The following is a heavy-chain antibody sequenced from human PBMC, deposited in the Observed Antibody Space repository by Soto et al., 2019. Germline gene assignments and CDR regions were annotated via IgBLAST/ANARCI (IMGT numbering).Heavy chain of an antibody. J-gene: IGHJ4*02. Sequence: QVQLVQSGAEVKKPGASVKVSCKPSGYTFNTYYLHWVRQAPGQALEWMGVIHPSGGGTTYAQKFLGSVTVTRDPSTSTVFMELSSLRSDDTAVYYCARGGHIAVVTASFDYWGQGTLVTVSS. CDR3: ARGGHIAVVTASFDY. D-gene: IGHD2-21*02. V-gene: IGHV1-46*02. CDR1: GYTFNTYY. CDR2: IHPSGGGT.